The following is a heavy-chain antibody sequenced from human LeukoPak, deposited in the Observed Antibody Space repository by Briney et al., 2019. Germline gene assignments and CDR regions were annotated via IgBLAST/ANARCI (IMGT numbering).Heavy chain of an antibody. CDR1: GYTFTIYY. CDR3: ASSSGWYFAAEYFQH. J-gene: IGHJ1*01. Sequence: ASVKVSCKASGYTFTIYYMHWVRQAPGQGLEWMGITNPSGGSTSYAQKFQGRVTMTRDTSTSTVYMELSSLRSEDTAVYYCASSSGWYFAAEYFQHWGQGTLVTVSS. D-gene: IGHD6-19*01. CDR2: TNPSGGST. V-gene: IGHV1-46*01.